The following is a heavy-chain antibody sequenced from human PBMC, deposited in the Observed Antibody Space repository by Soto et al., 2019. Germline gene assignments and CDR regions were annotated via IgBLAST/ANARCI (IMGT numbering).Heavy chain of an antibody. Sequence: PGGSLRLSCAASGFTFSSFEMNWVRQAPGKGLEWVSYISSSGSTIYYADSVKGRFTISRDNAKNSLYLQMNSLRVEDTAVYYCATEGRGYSYGSLHYWCQGTLVTVSS. CDR1: GFTFSSFE. CDR3: ATEGRGYSYGSLHY. V-gene: IGHV3-48*03. D-gene: IGHD5-18*01. J-gene: IGHJ4*02. CDR2: ISSSGSTI.